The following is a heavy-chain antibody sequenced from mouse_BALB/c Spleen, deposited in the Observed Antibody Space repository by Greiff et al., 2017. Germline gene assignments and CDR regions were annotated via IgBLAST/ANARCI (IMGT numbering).Heavy chain of an antibody. CDR3: ARDKGMGLYYYAMDY. CDR2: IWGDGST. Sequence: VQLVESGPGLVAPSQSLSITCTVSGFSLTGYGVNWVRQPPGKGLEWLGMIWGDGSTDYNSALKSRLSISKDNSKSQVFLKMNSLQTDDTARYYCARDKGMGLYYYAMDYWGQGTSVTVSS. V-gene: IGHV2-6-7*01. D-gene: IGHD6-5*01. J-gene: IGHJ4*01. CDR1: GFSLTGYG.